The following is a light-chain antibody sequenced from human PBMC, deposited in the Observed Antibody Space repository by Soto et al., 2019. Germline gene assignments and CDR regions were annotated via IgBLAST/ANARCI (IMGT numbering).Light chain of an antibody. CDR1: QSVSDK. V-gene: IGKV3-15*01. CDR3: QQYKSWPYT. J-gene: IGKJ2*01. Sequence: EIVMTQSPATLSVSPGERATLSCRASQSVSDKSAWYQQKPGQAPRLLIFGASTRATGILARFSGSGSGTELTLTISSLQFEDFAVYYCQQYKSWPYTFGQGTKLEIK. CDR2: GAS.